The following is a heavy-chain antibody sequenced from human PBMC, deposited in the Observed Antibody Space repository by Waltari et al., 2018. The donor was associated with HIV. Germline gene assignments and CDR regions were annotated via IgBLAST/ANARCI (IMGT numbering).Heavy chain of an antibody. Sequence: EVQLVESGGGLVQPGRSLRLSCAASGFTFDDYAMHWVRQAPGKGLAWVSGISWNSGSIGYADSVKGRFTISRDNAKNSLYLQMNSLRAEDTALYYCAKDIGPPRSGYDPAANYYYYGMDVWGQGTTVTVSS. V-gene: IGHV3-9*01. CDR2: ISWNSGSI. CDR1: GFTFDDYA. D-gene: IGHD5-12*01. CDR3: AKDIGPPRSGYDPAANYYYYGMDV. J-gene: IGHJ6*02.